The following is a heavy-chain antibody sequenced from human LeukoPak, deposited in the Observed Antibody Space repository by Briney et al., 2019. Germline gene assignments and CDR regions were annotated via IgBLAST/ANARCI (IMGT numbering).Heavy chain of an antibody. CDR2: IYYSGST. J-gene: IGHJ4*02. CDR3: ARGIAAAGTYAVFDY. CDR1: GGSISSSSYY. V-gene: IGHV4-39*01. D-gene: IGHD6-13*01. Sequence: PSETLSLTCTVSGGSISSSSYYWGWIRQPPGKGLEWIGSIYYSGSTYYNPSLKSRATISVDTSTNQFSLKLSSVTAADTAVYYCARGIAAAGTYAVFDYWGQGTLVTVSS.